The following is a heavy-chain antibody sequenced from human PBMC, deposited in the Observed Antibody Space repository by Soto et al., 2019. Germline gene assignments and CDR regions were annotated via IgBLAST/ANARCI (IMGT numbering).Heavy chain of an antibody. CDR2: IVPIVDTS. D-gene: IGHD5-12*01. CDR1: GGTFSSYA. Sequence: QVQLVQSGAEVRQPASSVKVSCQTSGGTFSSYAISWVRQAPGQGLEWMGGIVPIVDTSTYAQKFQGRVTITADESTSTVYMELSSLRSDDTAVYYCVRVVAITGYPDNWGQGTLVTVSS. J-gene: IGHJ4*02. CDR3: VRVVAITGYPDN. V-gene: IGHV1-69*12.